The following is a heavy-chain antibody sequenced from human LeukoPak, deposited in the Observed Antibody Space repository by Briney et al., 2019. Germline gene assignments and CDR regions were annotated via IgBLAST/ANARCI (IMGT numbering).Heavy chain of an antibody. J-gene: IGHJ6*04. CDR1: GFTFDNYA. CDR3: AKDRMVRGLYGMDV. D-gene: IGHD3-10*01. Sequence: GASLRLSCAASGFTFDNYAMSWVRQAPGKGLEWVSAISGSGGSTYYADSVKGRFTISRDNSKNTLYLQMNSLRAEDTAVYYCAKDRMVRGLYGMDVWGKGTTVTVSS. V-gene: IGHV3-23*01. CDR2: ISGSGGST.